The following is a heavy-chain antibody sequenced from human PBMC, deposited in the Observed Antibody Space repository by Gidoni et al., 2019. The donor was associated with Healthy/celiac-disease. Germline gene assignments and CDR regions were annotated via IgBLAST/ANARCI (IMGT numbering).Heavy chain of an antibody. D-gene: IGHD4-17*01. J-gene: IGHJ4*02. V-gene: IGHV3-15*01. CDR3: TTADYGDYGVHY. Sequence: EVQLVEPGGGLVKPGGSLRLSCAASGFTFSNAWMSWVRQAPGKGLEWVGSIKRKTEGGTTDYAAPVKGRFTISRDDSKNTLYLQMNSLKTEDTAVYYCTTADYGDYGVHYWGQGTLVTVSS. CDR2: IKRKTEGGTT. CDR1: GFTFSNAW.